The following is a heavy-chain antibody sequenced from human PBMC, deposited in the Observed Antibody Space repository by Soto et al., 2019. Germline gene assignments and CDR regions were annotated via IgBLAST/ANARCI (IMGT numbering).Heavy chain of an antibody. CDR3: AREGYYSGSGTYSPPRFYGMDV. Sequence: QAQLVQSGVEVKKAGASVKVSCKASGYTFSSYGISWARQAPGQGLEWMGWISDYNGNTQYAQKFQGRVFMTTDTATSTAYMELLGLRSDDTAVYFCAREGYYSGSGTYSPPRFYGMDVWGQGTTVTVSS. J-gene: IGHJ6*02. CDR1: GYTFSSYG. CDR2: ISDYNGNT. V-gene: IGHV1-18*01. D-gene: IGHD3-10*01.